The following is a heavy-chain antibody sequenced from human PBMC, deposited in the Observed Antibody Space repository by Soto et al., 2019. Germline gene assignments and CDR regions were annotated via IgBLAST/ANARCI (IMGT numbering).Heavy chain of an antibody. CDR2: ISYDGSNK. J-gene: IGHJ4*02. D-gene: IGHD1-1*01. CDR3: ARGRGNGRLDY. CDR1: GFTFSSYA. V-gene: IGHV3-30-3*01. Sequence: QVQLVESGGGVVQPGRSLRLSCAASGFTFSSYAMHWVRQAPGKGLEWVAVISYDGSNKYYADSVKGRFTISRDNSKNPLYLQMNSLRAEDTAVYYCARGRGNGRLDYWGQGTLVTVSS.